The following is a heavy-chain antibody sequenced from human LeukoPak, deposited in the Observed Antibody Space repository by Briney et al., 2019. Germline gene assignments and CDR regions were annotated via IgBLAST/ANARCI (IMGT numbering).Heavy chain of an antibody. CDR2: IYYSGST. V-gene: IGHV4-39*07. J-gene: IGHJ4*02. D-gene: IGHD3-10*01. CDR1: GGSISSSSYY. Sequence: SETLSLTCTVSGGSISSSSYYWGWIRQPPGKGLEWIGSIYYSGSTYYNPSLKSRVTISVDTSKNQFSLKLSSVTAADTAVYCCARKRGLEYYGSGSYYNEGYYFDYWGQGTLVTVSS. CDR3: ARKRGLEYYGSGSYYNEGYYFDY.